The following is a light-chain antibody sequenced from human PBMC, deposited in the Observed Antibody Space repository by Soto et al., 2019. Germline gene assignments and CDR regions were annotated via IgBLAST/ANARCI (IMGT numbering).Light chain of an antibody. CDR1: DSNIGFYNF. CDR2: DVN. V-gene: IGLV2-11*01. J-gene: IGLJ1*01. CDR3: CSYAGTSTYV. Sequence: QSVLTQPRSVSGSPGQSVTISCTGTDSNIGFYNFVSWYQQHPDKAPHLVIYDVNKRPSGVPDRFSGSKSGKTASLTISGLQADDEADYYCCSYAGTSTYVFGTGTRSPS.